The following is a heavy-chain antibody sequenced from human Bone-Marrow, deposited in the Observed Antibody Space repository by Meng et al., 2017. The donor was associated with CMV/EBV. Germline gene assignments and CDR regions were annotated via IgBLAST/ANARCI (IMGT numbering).Heavy chain of an antibody. CDR2: IYYSGST. V-gene: IGHV4-59*08. J-gene: IGHJ6*02. CDR3: ARLRGWQVGMDV. CDR1: GGSISSYY. D-gene: IGHD6-19*01. Sequence: GSLRLSCTVSGGSISSYYWSWIRQPPGKGLEWIGYIYYSGSTNYNPSLKSRVTISVDTSKNQFSLKLSSVTAADTAVYYCARLRGWQVGMDVWGQGTTVTVSS.